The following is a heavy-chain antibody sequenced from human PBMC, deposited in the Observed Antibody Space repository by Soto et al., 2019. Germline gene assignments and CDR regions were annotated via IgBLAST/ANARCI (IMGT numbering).Heavy chain of an antibody. V-gene: IGHV3-23*01. D-gene: IGHD6-19*01. CDR3: AKYLRGRWLVLNY. Sequence: EVQLLESGGGLVQPGGSLRLSCAASGFTFSSYAMSWVRQAPGKGLEWVSAISGSGGSTYYADSVKGRFTISRDNSKNPLYLQMNRLRAEDTAVYYCAKYLRGRWLVLNYWGQGTLVTVSS. CDR2: ISGSGGST. J-gene: IGHJ4*02. CDR1: GFTFSSYA.